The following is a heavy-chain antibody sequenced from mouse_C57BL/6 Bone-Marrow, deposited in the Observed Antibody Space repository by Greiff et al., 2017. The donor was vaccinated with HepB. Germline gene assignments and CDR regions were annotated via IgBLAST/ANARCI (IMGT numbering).Heavy chain of an antibody. J-gene: IGHJ4*01. V-gene: IGHV1-61*01. D-gene: IGHD2-3*01. Sequence: VQLQQPGAELVRPGSSVKLSCKASGYTFTSYWMEWVKQRPGQGLEWIGNIYPSDSETHYNQKFKDKATLTVDKSSTTAYMQLTSLTSEDSAVYYGAAGMGYRYYALDYWGRGTAVTVSS. CDR2: IYPSDSET. CDR3: AAGMGYRYYALDY. CDR1: GYTFTSYW.